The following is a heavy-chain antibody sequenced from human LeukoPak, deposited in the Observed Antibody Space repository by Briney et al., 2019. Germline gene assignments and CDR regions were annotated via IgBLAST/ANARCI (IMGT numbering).Heavy chain of an antibody. CDR2: ITSSGSTI. J-gene: IGHJ4*02. CDR3: ATYKHSSGHYYFDY. D-gene: IGHD3-22*01. CDR1: GFTFSSYE. Sequence: GGSLRLSCAASGFTFSSYEMNWVRQAPGKGLERVSYITSSGSTIYYADSVKGRFTISRDNARNSLYLQMNSLRAEDTAVYYCATYKHSSGHYYFDYWGQGTLVTVSS. V-gene: IGHV3-48*03.